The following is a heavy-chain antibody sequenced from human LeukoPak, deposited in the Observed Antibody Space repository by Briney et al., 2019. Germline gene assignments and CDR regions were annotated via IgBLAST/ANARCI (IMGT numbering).Heavy chain of an antibody. CDR1: GFTFSDYD. CDR2: ISSSSSYT. CDR3: ARSTIYYGSGEQVRYFDY. D-gene: IGHD3-10*01. Sequence: GGSLRLPCAASGFTFSDYDMSWIRQAPGKGLEWVSYISSSSSYTNYADSVKGRFTISRDNAKNSLYLQMNSLRAEDTAVYYCARSTIYYGSGEQVRYFDYWGQGTLVTVSS. J-gene: IGHJ4*02. V-gene: IGHV3-11*06.